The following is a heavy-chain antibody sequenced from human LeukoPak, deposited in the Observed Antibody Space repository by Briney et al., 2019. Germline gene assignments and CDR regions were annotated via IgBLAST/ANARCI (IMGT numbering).Heavy chain of an antibody. Sequence: GGSLRLSCAASGFTFGGYAMSGVRRAPGKGLEWVSAISGSGGSTYYADSVKGRFTISRDNSKNTLYLQMNSLRAEDTAVYYCAWDSYGGNRNFDYWGQGTLVTVSS. CDR1: GFTFGGYA. CDR3: AWDSYGGNRNFDY. CDR2: ISGSGGST. V-gene: IGHV3-23*01. J-gene: IGHJ4*02. D-gene: IGHD4-23*01.